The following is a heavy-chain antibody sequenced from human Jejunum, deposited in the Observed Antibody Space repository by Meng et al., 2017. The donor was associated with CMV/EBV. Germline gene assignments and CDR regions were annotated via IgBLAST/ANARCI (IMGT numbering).Heavy chain of an antibody. CDR2: IYWDDDK. D-gene: IGHD1-1*01. CDR3: VHRKDYSGNWNGGSADF. V-gene: IGHV2-5*02. CDR1: LPASPVG. J-gene: IGHJ4*02. Sequence: LPASPVGVGWVRQPTGTALEWLAFIYWDDDKRYNPSLKNRLPITKDAPKNQVALTVTNMDPADTATYYCVHRKDYSGNWNGGSADFWGQGALVTVSS.